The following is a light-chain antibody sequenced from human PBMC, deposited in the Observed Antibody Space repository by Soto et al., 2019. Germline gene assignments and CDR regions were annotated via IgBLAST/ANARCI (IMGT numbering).Light chain of an antibody. CDR2: ATS. CDR3: QKYNSAPLT. CDR1: QGIAPY. Sequence: DVQMTQSPSSQSAFVGDRVTITCRASQGIAPYLAWFQQKPGKVPKLLIYATSTLQSGVPSRFSGSGSGTDFTLIISSLQPEDIGTYYCQKYNSAPLTFGGGTKVDIK. J-gene: IGKJ4*01. V-gene: IGKV1-27*01.